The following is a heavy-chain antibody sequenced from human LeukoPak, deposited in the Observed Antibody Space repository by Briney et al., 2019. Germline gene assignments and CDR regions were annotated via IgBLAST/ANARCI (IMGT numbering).Heavy chain of an antibody. CDR1: GYRFSGYY. Sequence: GSVKVSCKTSGYRFSGYYMHWVRQAPGQGLEWMGWINPNSGATNYAQNFQGRVTMTRDTSISTAYMELSRLRSDDTAVYYCASVDYGDSVRVDYWGQGTLVTVSS. CDR3: ASVDYGDSVRVDY. CDR2: INPNSGAT. D-gene: IGHD4-17*01. J-gene: IGHJ4*02. V-gene: IGHV1-2*02.